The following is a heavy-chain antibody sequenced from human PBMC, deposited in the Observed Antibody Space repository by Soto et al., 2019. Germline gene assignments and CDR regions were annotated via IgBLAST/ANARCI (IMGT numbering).Heavy chain of an antibody. CDR3: ARASGNYYSGSEYFQH. D-gene: IGHD1-26*01. CDR1: GFTFSSYA. J-gene: IGHJ1*01. CDR2: ISYDGSNK. Sequence: QVQLVESGGGVVQPGRSLRLSCAASGFTFSSYAMHWVRQAPGKGLEGVAVISYDGSNKYYADSVKGRFTISRDNSKNTLYLQMNSLRAEDTAVYYCARASGNYYSGSEYFQHWGQGTLVTVSS. V-gene: IGHV3-30-3*01.